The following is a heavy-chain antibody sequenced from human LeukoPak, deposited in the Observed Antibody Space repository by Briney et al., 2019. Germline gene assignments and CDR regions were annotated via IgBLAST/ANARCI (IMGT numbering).Heavy chain of an antibody. Sequence: GESLKISCAASGFTFSNYAMTWVRQAPGKGLEWVSAISGSGGSTYYADFVKGRFTISRDNSKSTLYLQMNSLRAEDTALYYCARYCTGSSCSAGGNYYGMDVWGQGTTVTVS. CDR1: GFTFSNYA. CDR3: ARYCTGSSCSAGGNYYGMDV. J-gene: IGHJ6*02. D-gene: IGHD2-2*01. CDR2: ISGSGGST. V-gene: IGHV3-23*01.